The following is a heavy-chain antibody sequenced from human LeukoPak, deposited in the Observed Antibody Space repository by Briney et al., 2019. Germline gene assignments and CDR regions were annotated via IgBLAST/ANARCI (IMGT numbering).Heavy chain of an antibody. Sequence: ASVKVSCKASGYTFTDNYIHWVRQAPGQGLEWMGRINPKTGGTNYAQKFQGRVTMTTDTSISTAYMDLSSLRSDDTAVYICARDGPGYCSPTSCSDNWFDPRGQGALVTVFS. J-gene: IGHJ5*02. CDR2: INPKTGGT. V-gene: IGHV1-2*06. D-gene: IGHD2-2*01. CDR3: ARDGPGYCSPTSCSDNWFDP. CDR1: GYTFTDNY.